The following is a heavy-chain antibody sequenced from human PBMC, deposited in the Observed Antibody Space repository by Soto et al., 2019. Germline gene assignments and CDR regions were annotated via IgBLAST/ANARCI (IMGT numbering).Heavy chain of an antibody. V-gene: IGHV1-69*08. CDR2: IIPILGIA. D-gene: IGHD6-13*01. J-gene: IGHJ5*02. Sequence: QVQLVQSGAEVKKPGSSVKVSCKASGGTFSSYTISWVRQAPGQGLEWMGRIIPILGIANYAQKFQGRVTITADKTTNTADMELSSLRSEDKAGDYCARDMIPSAAGTGNWFDPWGQGNLGNVSS. CDR1: GGTFSSYT. CDR3: ARDMIPSAAGTGNWFDP.